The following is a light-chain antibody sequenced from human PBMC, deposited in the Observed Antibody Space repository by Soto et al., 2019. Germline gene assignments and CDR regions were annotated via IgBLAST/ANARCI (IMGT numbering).Light chain of an antibody. J-gene: IGKJ1*01. Sequence: AIQMTQSPSSLSASVGDRVTMTCRASQGIRKDLAWYQQKPGKAPKLLIYATSSLQSGVPSRFSGIGSGRDFTLTISSLQPEDFATYYCLQDYNYPRTFGQGTEVEIK. V-gene: IGKV1-6*02. CDR2: ATS. CDR1: QGIRKD. CDR3: LQDYNYPRT.